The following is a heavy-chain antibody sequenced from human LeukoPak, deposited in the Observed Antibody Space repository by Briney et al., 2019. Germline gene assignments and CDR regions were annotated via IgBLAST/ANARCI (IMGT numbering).Heavy chain of an antibody. CDR3: AREGPTGAAMLDYYYMDV. J-gene: IGHJ6*03. Sequence: ASVKVSCKASVYTFTGYYMHWVRHAPGQGLEWMGWINPNSGGTNYAQKFQGRVTMTRDTSISTAYMELSRLRSDDTAVYYCAREGPTGAAMLDYYYMDVSGKGTTVTVSS. CDR2: INPNSGGT. D-gene: IGHD2-2*01. V-gene: IGHV1-2*02. CDR1: VYTFTGYY.